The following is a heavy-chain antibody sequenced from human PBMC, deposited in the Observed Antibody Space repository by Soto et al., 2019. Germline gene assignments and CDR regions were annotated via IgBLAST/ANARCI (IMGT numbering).Heavy chain of an antibody. CDR2: ISYDGSNK. Sequence: GGSLRLSCAASGFTFSSYGMHWVRQAPGKGLEWVAVISYDGSNKYYADSVKGRFTISRDNSKNTLYLQMNSLRAEDTAVYYCAKGLGIAAAGKLLGYYGMDVWGQGTTVTVSS. CDR1: GFTFSSYG. CDR3: AKGLGIAAAGKLLGYYGMDV. J-gene: IGHJ6*02. V-gene: IGHV3-30*18. D-gene: IGHD6-13*01.